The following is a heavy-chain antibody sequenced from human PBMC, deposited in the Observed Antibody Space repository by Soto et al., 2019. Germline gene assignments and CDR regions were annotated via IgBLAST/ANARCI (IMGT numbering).Heavy chain of an antibody. CDR1: GGSISSYN. V-gene: IGHV4-59*08. CDR3: ASLVVVAATPIEYYYYMDV. CDR2: IYYSGST. D-gene: IGHD2-15*01. Sequence: SETLSLTCTVSGGSISSYNWSWIRQPPGKGLEWIGYIYYSGSTNYNPSLKSRVTISVDTSKNQFSLKLSSVTAADTAVYYCASLVVVAATPIEYYYYMDVWGKGTRVTVSS. J-gene: IGHJ6*03.